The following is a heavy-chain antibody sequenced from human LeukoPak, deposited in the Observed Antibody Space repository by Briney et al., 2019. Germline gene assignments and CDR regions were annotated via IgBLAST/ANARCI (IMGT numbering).Heavy chain of an antibody. V-gene: IGHV3-48*03. CDR1: GFTFSSYE. D-gene: IGHD1-26*01. CDR3: TRDMQGSRLYLVGSQTD. CDR2: ISSSGSTI. Sequence: GGSLRLSCAASGFTFSSYEMNWVRQAPGKGLEWVSYISSSGSTIYYADSVKGRFTISRDNAKNSLYLQMNSLRAEDSALYYCTRDMQGSRLYLVGSQTDWGQGTLVTVSS. J-gene: IGHJ4*02.